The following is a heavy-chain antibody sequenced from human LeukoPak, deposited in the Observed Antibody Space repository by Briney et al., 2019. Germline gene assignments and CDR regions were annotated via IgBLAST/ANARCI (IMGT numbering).Heavy chain of an antibody. CDR1: GYSFTSNY. Sequence: GASVKVSCKASGYSFTSNYIHWVRQAPGQGLEWMGMIYPRDGSTSYAQKFQGRVTVTRDTSRSTVHMELSGLRSEDTAVYYCARDQEAFDYWGQGTLVTVSS. CDR3: ARDQEAFDY. V-gene: IGHV1-46*01. CDR2: IYPRDGST. J-gene: IGHJ4*02.